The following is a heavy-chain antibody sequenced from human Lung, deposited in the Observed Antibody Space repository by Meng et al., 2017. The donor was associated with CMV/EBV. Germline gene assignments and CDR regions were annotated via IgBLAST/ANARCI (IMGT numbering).Heavy chain of an antibody. Sequence: GEXXTISCAASGFTFSSYWMSWVRQAPGKGLEWVSNIKQDGSEKYYVDSVKGRFTISRDNAKNSLYLQMNSLRAEDTAVYYCARDNAIIAAYDMDVWGQGXTVTVSS. D-gene: IGHD6-25*01. CDR1: GFTFSSYW. V-gene: IGHV3-7*01. J-gene: IGHJ6*02. CDR3: ARDNAIIAAYDMDV. CDR2: IKQDGSEK.